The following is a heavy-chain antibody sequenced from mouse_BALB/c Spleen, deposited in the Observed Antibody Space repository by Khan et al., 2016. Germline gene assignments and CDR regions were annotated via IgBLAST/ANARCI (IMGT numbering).Heavy chain of an antibody. J-gene: IGHJ2*01. CDR3: ARDNCGNPFDY. Sequence: EVELVEPGGGLMKPGESLKISCAASGFIFSSYAMSWVRQTPEKRLEWVASISSGGYTYYPDSMRGRFTISRDNAGNILYLQVSSLRSEDTAMYYCARDNCGNPFDYWGQGTTLTVSS. D-gene: IGHD1-1*01. V-gene: IGHV5-6-5*01. CDR1: GFIFSSYA. CDR2: ISSGGYT.